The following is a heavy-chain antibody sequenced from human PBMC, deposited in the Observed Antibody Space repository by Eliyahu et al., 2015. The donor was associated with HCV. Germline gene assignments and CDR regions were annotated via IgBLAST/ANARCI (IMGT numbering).Heavy chain of an antibody. CDR1: GFTFSSHS. CDR2: ITASSNYI. J-gene: IGHJ3*01. V-gene: IGHV3-21*02. CDR3: ARDLSGAFDV. D-gene: IGHD1-14*01. Sequence: EVQLVESGGGLVKPGGSLKLSCAVXGFTFSSHSMNWVRQAPGKGXEWVSFITASSNYIDYADSLKGRFIISRDNAKNSLYLQMNSLRAEDTAMYYCARDLSGAFDVWGQGTMVTVSS.